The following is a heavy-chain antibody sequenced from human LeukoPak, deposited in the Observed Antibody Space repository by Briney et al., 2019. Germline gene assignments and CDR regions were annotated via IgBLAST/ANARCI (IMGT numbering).Heavy chain of an antibody. CDR2: IKQDGSEK. V-gene: IGHV3-7*03. D-gene: IGHD3-3*01. CDR1: XFTFXSYA. Sequence: LSXXXXXFTFXSYAMSWVRQAPGKGLEWVANIKQDGSEKYYVDSVKGRFTISRDNAKNSLYLQMNSLRAEDTAVYYCARDALSYYDFWSGYLDYWGQGTLVTVSS. CDR3: ARDALSYYDFWSGYLDY. J-gene: IGHJ4*02.